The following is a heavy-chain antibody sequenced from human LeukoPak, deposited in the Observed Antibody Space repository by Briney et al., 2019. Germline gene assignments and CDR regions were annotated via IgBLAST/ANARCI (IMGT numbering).Heavy chain of an antibody. CDR2: IFQTGST. Sequence: SETLSLTCAVSGTSINNNKWWSWVRQPPGTGLEWIGEIFQTGSTNYNPSLKSRVTISLDKSKNQFSLKVTSVTAADTAVYYCARQKWEQQGRDYYFNGLDVWGPGTTVTVSS. J-gene: IGHJ6*02. CDR1: GTSINNNKW. CDR3: ARQKWEQQGRDYYFNGLDV. V-gene: IGHV4-4*02. D-gene: IGHD1-26*01.